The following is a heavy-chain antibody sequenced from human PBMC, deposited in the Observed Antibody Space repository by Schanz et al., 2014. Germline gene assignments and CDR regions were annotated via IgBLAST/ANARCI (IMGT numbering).Heavy chain of an antibody. Sequence: EVHLLDSGGGLVQPGGSLRLSCTASGFTFSIYAMHWVRQAPGKGLEWVSAISGSGGSTYYADSVKGRFTISRDNSKNTLYLQMNSLRAEDTAVYYCAKGRFGELSAFDIWGQGTMVTVSS. V-gene: IGHV3-23*01. J-gene: IGHJ3*02. D-gene: IGHD3-10*01. CDR3: AKGRFGELSAFDI. CDR2: ISGSGGST. CDR1: GFTFSIYA.